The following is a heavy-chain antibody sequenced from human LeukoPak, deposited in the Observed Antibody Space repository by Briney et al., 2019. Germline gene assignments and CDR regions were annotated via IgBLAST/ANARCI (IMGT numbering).Heavy chain of an antibody. CDR2: IYPGDSDT. D-gene: IGHD6-13*01. V-gene: IGHV5-51*01. Sequence: GESLKISCKGSGYSFSSYWIGWVRQMPGKGLEWMGIIYPGDSDTRYSPPFQGQVTISADKSISTAYLQWSSLKASDTAMYFCARPRNIAAGGYFDYWGQGTLVTVSS. CDR1: GYSFSSYW. CDR3: ARPRNIAAGGYFDY. J-gene: IGHJ4*02.